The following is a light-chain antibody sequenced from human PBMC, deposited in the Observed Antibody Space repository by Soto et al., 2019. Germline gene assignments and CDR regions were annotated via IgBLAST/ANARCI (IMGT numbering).Light chain of an antibody. CDR1: QSVSSD. V-gene: IGKV3-20*01. CDR3: QQYFSSPWA. Sequence: EIVMTHSPATLSVSPCERATLSSRASQSVSSDLVWYQQKAGQAPRLLIYGASSRLTGIPDRFSGSGSGTDFTLTISGLEPEDFAVYYCQQYFSSPWAFGQGTKVDIK. J-gene: IGKJ1*01. CDR2: GAS.